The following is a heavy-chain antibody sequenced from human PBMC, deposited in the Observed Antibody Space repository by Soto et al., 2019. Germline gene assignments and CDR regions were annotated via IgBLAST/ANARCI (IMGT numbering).Heavy chain of an antibody. CDR2: IYYSGST. CDR1: GGSISSGGYY. CDR3: ARNVLGYCSSTSCSGNWFDP. D-gene: IGHD2-2*01. J-gene: IGHJ5*02. Sequence: SETLSLTCTVSGGSISSGGYYWSWIRQHPGKGLAWIGYIYYSGSTYYNPPLKSRVTISVDTSKNQFSLKLSSVTAADTAVYYCARNVLGYCSSTSCSGNWFDPWGQGTLVTVSS. V-gene: IGHV4-31*03.